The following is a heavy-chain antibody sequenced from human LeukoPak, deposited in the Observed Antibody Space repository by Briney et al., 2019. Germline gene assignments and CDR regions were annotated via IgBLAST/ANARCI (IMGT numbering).Heavy chain of an antibody. CDR2: INPNSGGT. Sequence: ASVKVSCKASGYTFTGYYMHWVRQAPGQGLEGMGWINPNSGGTNYAQKFQGRVTMTRDTSISTAYMELSRLRSDDTAVYYCARGATMVRGSRPFDPWGQGTLVTVSS. J-gene: IGHJ5*02. CDR3: ARGATMVRGSRPFDP. D-gene: IGHD3-10*01. V-gene: IGHV1-2*02. CDR1: GYTFTGYY.